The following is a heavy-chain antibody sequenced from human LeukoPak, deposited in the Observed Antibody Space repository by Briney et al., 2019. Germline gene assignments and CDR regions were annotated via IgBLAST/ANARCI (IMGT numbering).Heavy chain of an antibody. Sequence: GGSLRLSCAASGFSFSTSSMNWVRQAPGKGLEWISYISSSSSAIYYADSVKGRFAISRDNSKNTLYLQMNSLRAEDTAVYYCAKIPSGGVAFDVWGQGTMVTVSS. J-gene: IGHJ3*01. V-gene: IGHV3-48*01. CDR2: ISSSSSAI. CDR3: AKIPSGGVAFDV. CDR1: GFSFSTSS. D-gene: IGHD1-26*01.